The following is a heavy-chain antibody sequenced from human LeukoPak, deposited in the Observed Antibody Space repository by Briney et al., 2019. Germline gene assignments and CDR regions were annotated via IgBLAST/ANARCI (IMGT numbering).Heavy chain of an antibody. CDR3: ARVPLYYYDSSGYSPTFDY. CDR1: GYTFTAYY. D-gene: IGHD3-22*01. Sequence: ASVKVSCKASGYTFTAYYMHWVRQAPGQGLEWMGWINPNSGGTNYAQKFQGRVTMTRDTSISTAYMELSRLRSDDTAVYYCARVPLYYYDSSGYSPTFDYWGQGTLVTVSS. J-gene: IGHJ4*02. CDR2: INPNSGGT. V-gene: IGHV1-2*02.